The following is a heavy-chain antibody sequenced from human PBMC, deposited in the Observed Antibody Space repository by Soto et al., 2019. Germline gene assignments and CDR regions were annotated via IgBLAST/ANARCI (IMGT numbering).Heavy chain of an antibody. CDR2: INPNSGGT. D-gene: IGHD1-1*01. V-gene: IGHV1-2*02. CDR3: AREPATAKPEGVDF. Sequence: QVQLVQSGAEVRKPGASVKVSCKASGYTFSDYYIHWVRQAPGQGLEWMGGINPNSGGTTYAPNFQGGVTMTRDTSITTAYMELRRLRSGDTAVYYCAREPATAKPEGVDFWGQGTLVTVSS. J-gene: IGHJ4*02. CDR1: GYTFSDYY.